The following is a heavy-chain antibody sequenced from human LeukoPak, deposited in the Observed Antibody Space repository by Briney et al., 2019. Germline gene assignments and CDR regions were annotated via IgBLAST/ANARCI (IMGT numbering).Heavy chain of an antibody. V-gene: IGHV1-46*01. CDR3: ARAGATVTTGY. D-gene: IGHD4-11*01. J-gene: IGHJ4*02. CDR2: IDPSGGST. CDR1: GYTFTSYY. Sequence: ASVKVSCKASGYTFTSYYMHWVRQAPGQGLEWMGIIDPSGGSTSYAQKFQGRVTMTRDTSTSTVYMELSSLRSEDTAVYYCARAGATVTTGYWGQGTLVTVSS.